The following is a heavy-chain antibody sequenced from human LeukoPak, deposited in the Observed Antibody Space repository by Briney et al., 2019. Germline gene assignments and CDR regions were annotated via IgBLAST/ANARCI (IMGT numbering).Heavy chain of an antibody. CDR3: AREYRGKRITIFGVVPGGYYYMDV. J-gene: IGHJ6*03. Sequence: PSETLSLTCTVSGGSISSYYWSWIRQPPGKGLEWIGYIYYSVSTNYNPSLNSRVTISVDTSKNHFALKLTSVTAADTAVYYCAREYRGKRITIFGVVPGGYYYMDVWGKGTTVTVSS. CDR1: GGSISSYY. D-gene: IGHD3-3*01. V-gene: IGHV4-59*01. CDR2: IYYSVST.